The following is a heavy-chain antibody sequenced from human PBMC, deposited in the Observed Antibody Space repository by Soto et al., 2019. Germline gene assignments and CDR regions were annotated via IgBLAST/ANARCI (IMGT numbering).Heavy chain of an antibody. D-gene: IGHD6-13*01. CDR1: GFTFSSYG. CDR2: IWYDGSNK. V-gene: IGHV3-33*01. Sequence: PGGSLRLSCAASGFTFSSYGMHWVRQGTGKGLEWVAVIWYDGSNKYYADSVKGRFTISRDNSKNTLYLQMNSLRAEDTAVYYCARDRAVIAAAGPFDYWGQGTLVTVSS. CDR3: ARDRAVIAAAGPFDY. J-gene: IGHJ4*02.